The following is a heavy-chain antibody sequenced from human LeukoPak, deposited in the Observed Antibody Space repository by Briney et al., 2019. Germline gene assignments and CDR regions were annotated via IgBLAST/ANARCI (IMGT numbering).Heavy chain of an antibody. Sequence: ASVKVSCKASGYTFTSYDINWVRQATGQGLEGMGWMNPNSGNTGYAQKFQGRVTMTRNTSISTAYMELSSLRSEDTAVYYCARGRAKWAAVGVENYYYYGMDVRGQGTTVTVSS. CDR3: ARGRAKWAAVGVENYYYYGMDV. D-gene: IGHD6-13*01. J-gene: IGHJ6*02. CDR2: MNPNSGNT. V-gene: IGHV1-8*01. CDR1: GYTFTSYD.